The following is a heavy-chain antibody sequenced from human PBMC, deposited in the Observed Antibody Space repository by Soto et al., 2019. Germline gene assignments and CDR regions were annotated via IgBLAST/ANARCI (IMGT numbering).Heavy chain of an antibody. V-gene: IGHV3-48*01. CDR3: ASDLRFLESNWFDP. CDR2: ISSSSSTI. CDR1: GFTFSSYS. Sequence: GGSLRLSCAASGFTFSSYSMNWVRQAPGKGLEWVSYISSSSSTIYYADSVKGRFTISRDNAKNSLYLQMNSLRAEDTAVYYCASDLRFLESNWFDPWGQGTLVTVSS. J-gene: IGHJ5*02. D-gene: IGHD3-3*01.